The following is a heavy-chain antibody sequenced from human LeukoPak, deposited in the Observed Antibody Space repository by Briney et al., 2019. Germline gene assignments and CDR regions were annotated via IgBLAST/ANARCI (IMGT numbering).Heavy chain of an antibody. D-gene: IGHD5-12*01. CDR1: GFTFSSYA. J-gene: IGHJ3*02. V-gene: IGHV3-23*01. CDR3: TRDSGYNAFDI. CDR2: MSGRWVST. Sequence: PGGSLRLSCAASGFTFSSYAMSWVRQARGRGLEWVSAMSGRWVSTYYAASVKGRFTTSRDNAKKTLYLQMNSLTGEDTAVYSCTRDSGYNAFDIWGQGTMVTVSS.